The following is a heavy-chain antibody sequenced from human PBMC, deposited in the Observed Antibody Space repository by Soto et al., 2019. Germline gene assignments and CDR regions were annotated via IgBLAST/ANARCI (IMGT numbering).Heavy chain of an antibody. CDR1: GFTFDDHA. V-gene: IGHV3-49*04. D-gene: IGHD5-18*01. CDR2: IRSQAYGGTT. J-gene: IGHJ6*02. Sequence: SLRLSCAASGFTFDDHAMHWVRQAPGKGLEWVGFIRSQAYGGTTEYAASVKARFTISRDDSKSIAYLQMNSLKTKDTAGNYCSRVLVTDLYYYYGMDVWGQGNTVT. CDR3: SRVLVTDLYYYYGMDV.